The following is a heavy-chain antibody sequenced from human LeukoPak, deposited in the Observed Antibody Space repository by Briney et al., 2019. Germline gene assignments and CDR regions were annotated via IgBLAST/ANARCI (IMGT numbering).Heavy chain of an antibody. CDR1: GGSISSGSYY. Sequence: SETLSLTCTVSGGSISSGSYYWSWIRQPAGKGLEWIGRIYTSGGTNYNPSLKSRVTISEDTSKNQFSLKLSSVTAADTAVYYCARGCRDGYSNYWYFDLWGRGTLVTVSS. V-gene: IGHV4-61*02. CDR3: ARGCRDGYSNYWYFDL. CDR2: IYTSGGT. J-gene: IGHJ2*01. D-gene: IGHD5-24*01.